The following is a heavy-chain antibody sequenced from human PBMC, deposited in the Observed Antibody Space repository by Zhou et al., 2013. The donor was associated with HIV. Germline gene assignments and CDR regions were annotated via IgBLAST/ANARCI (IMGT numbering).Heavy chain of an antibody. CDR1: GYSISSGYY. D-gene: IGHD1-26*01. J-gene: IGHJ4*02. V-gene: IGHV4-38-2*01. CDR2: IYHSGST. Sequence: VQLQESGPGLVKPSETLSLACAVSGYSISSGYYWGWIRQPPGKGLEWIGSIYHSGSTYYNPSLKSRVTISVDTSKNQFSLKLSSVTAADTAVYYCGRLVGAPTRVIDYWGQGTLVIVSS. CDR3: GRLVGAPTRVIDY.